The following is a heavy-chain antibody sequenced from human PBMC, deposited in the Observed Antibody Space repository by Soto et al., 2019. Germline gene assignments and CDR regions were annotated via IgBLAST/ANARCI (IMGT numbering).Heavy chain of an antibody. CDR2: IYYSGST. CDR1: GGSINSGGYY. Sequence: SETLSLTCTVSGGSINSGGYYWSWIRQHPGKGLEWIGYIYYSGSTYYNPSLKSRVTIPVDTSKNQFSLKLSSVTAADTAVYYCARDSTGYSSSWYGFFDYWGQGTLVTVSS. D-gene: IGHD6-13*01. CDR3: ARDSTGYSSSWYGFFDY. J-gene: IGHJ4*02. V-gene: IGHV4-31*03.